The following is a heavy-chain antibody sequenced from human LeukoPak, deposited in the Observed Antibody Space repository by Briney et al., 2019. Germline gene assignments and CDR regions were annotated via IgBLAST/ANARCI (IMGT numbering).Heavy chain of an antibody. V-gene: IGHV4-31*03. J-gene: IGHJ6*02. D-gene: IGHD3-10*01. CDR3: ARDHSYYFGSQTSTLDV. Sequence: SETLSLTCIVSGASISTGGFYWTWIRQPPGEGLEWIGYIYYTGSVDYNASLKSRLTIPLDTSKNRFSLKLNSVTAADTAVYYCARDHSYYFGSQTSTLDVWGQGTAVTVSS. CDR1: GASISTGGFY. CDR2: IYYTGSV.